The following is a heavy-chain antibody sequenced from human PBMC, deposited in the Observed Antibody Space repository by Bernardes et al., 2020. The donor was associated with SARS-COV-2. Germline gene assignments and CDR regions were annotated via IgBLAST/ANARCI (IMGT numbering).Heavy chain of an antibody. Sequence: GGSLRLSCAASGFAFSTYAMSWVRQAPGKGLEWVSVISGSGGTTYYSASVKGRFTISRDNSQNMVYLQMSSLRAEDTAVYFCAKDLIGGTLGGLPQTFDYWGQGTLVTVSS. CDR3: AKDLIGGTLGGLPQTFDY. D-gene: IGHD3-16*01. V-gene: IGHV3-23*01. CDR1: GFAFSTYA. J-gene: IGHJ4*02. CDR2: ISGSGGTT.